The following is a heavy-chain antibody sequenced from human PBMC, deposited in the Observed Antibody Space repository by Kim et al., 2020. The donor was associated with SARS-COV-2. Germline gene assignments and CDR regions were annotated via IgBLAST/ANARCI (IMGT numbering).Heavy chain of an antibody. Sequence: SETLSLTCNVSGGSINSGSYYWGWIRQTPRKELEWIGRIYSVGRTYYNPSLKSRVTISVDTSKSQFSLKLTSVTAADTAVYYCARHPAYSGSTDFDYWG. D-gene: IGHD1-26*01. CDR2: IYSVGRT. CDR1: GGSINSGSYY. CDR3: ARHPAYSGSTDFDY. J-gene: IGHJ4*01. V-gene: IGHV4-39*01.